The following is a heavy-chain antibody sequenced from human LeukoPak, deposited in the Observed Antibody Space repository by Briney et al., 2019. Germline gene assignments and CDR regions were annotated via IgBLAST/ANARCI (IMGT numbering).Heavy chain of an antibody. V-gene: IGHV1-18*01. CDR3: ARATYGDSADY. D-gene: IGHD4-17*01. CDR2: ISGYNGNT. CDR1: GYTFTTYN. Sequence: ASVKVSCKASGYTFTTYNINWVRQAPGQGLEWMGWISGYNGNTNYAQKLQGRVTMTTDTSTSTAYMELRSLKSDDTAVYYCARATYGDSADYWGQGTLVTVSS. J-gene: IGHJ4*02.